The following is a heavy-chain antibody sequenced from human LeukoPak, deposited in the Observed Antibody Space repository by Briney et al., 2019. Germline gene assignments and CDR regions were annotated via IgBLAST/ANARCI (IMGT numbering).Heavy chain of an antibody. CDR1: GGTFSSYA. D-gene: IGHD4-17*01. Sequence: GASVKVSRKASGGTFSSYAISWVRQAPGQGLEWMGGIIPIFGTANYAQKLQGRVTITTDESTSTAYMVLSSPRSEDTAVYYCARLELPNDYGKERLEGDYFDYWGQGTLVTVSS. CDR3: ARLELPNDYGKERLEGDYFDY. J-gene: IGHJ4*02. V-gene: IGHV1-69*05. CDR2: IIPIFGTA.